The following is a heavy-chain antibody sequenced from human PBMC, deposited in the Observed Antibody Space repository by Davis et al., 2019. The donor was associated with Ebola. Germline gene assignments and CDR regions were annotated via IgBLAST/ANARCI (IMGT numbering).Heavy chain of an antibody. D-gene: IGHD3-10*01. CDR3: VREWFGETD. Sequence: GESLKISCVVSGLSASTNYMSWIRQAPGKGLEWVAYISSSGSTMFYADSVKGRFTISRDNAKNSLYLQMNSLGDEDTAVYYCVREWFGETDWGQGTLVTVSS. CDR1: GLSASTNY. V-gene: IGHV3-11*04. CDR2: ISSSGSTM. J-gene: IGHJ4*02.